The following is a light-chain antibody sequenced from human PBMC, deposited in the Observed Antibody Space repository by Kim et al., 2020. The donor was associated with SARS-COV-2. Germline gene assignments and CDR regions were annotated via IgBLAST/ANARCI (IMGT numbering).Light chain of an antibody. CDR2: GKN. J-gene: IGLJ2*01. CDR3: NSPDSSGNHVV. Sequence: SSELTQDPAVSVALGQTVRITCQGDSLRSYYASWYQQKPGQAPVLVIYGKNNRPSGIPDRFSGSSSGNTASLTITGAQAEDEADYYCNSPDSSGNHVVLG. CDR1: SLRSYY. V-gene: IGLV3-19*01.